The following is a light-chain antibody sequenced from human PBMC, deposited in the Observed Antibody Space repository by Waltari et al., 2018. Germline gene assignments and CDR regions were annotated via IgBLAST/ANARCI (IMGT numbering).Light chain of an antibody. Sequence: HSALTQPASVSGSPGQSITISCTGTSSDVGAYKYVSWYQQHPGKAPKLMIFDVSNRPSGVSTRFSGSKSGNTASLTISGLQAEDEAVYHCSSYTSSSSRLFGGGTKVTVL. V-gene: IGLV2-14*03. CDR2: DVS. CDR1: SSDVGAYKY. J-gene: IGLJ3*02. CDR3: SSYTSSSSRL.